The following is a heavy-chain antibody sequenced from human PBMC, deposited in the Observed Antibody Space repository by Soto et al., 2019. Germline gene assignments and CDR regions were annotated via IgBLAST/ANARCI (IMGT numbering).Heavy chain of an antibody. Sequence: EVQLVESGGGLVKPGGSLRLSCAASGFTFSSYSMNWVRRAPGKGLEWVSSISSSSSYIYYADSVKGRFTISRDNAKNSLYLQMNSLRAEDTAVYYCARDPEQRNPYYYYYYMDVWGKGTTVTVSS. CDR2: ISSSSSYI. CDR1: GFTFSSYS. J-gene: IGHJ6*03. V-gene: IGHV3-21*01. CDR3: ARDPEQRNPYYYYYYMDV. D-gene: IGHD6-25*01.